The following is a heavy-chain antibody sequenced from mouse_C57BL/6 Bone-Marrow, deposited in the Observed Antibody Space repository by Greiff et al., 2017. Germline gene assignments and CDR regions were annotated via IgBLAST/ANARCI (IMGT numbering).Heavy chain of an antibody. CDR2: IDPSDSYT. J-gene: IGHJ2*01. CDR3: ARVTTVVATSPYYFDY. Sequence: QVQLQQPGAELVKPGASVKLSCKASGYTFTSYWMQWVKQRPGQGLEWIGEIDPSDSYTNYNQKFTGKATLTVDTSSSTAYMQLSSLTSEDSAVYYSARVTTVVATSPYYFDYWGQGTTLTVSS. V-gene: IGHV1-50*01. CDR1: GYTFTSYW. D-gene: IGHD1-1*01.